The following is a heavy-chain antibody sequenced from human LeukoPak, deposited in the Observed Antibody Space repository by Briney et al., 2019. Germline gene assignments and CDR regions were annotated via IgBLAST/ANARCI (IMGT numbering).Heavy chain of an antibody. CDR2: ISTGTYI. Sequence: AGGSLRLSCAASGFTFSRFEMNWVRQAPGKGLEWISHISTGTYIAYTDSVKGRFTISRDNAKNSLFLQMNSLRAEDTAVYYCARETDYGDYPWERYFDYWGQGTQVTVSS. J-gene: IGHJ4*02. CDR3: ARETDYGDYPWERYFDY. V-gene: IGHV3-48*03. D-gene: IGHD4-17*01. CDR1: GFTFSRFE.